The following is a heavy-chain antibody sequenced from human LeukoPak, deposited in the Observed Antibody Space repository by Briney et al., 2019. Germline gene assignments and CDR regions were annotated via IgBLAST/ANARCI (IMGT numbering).Heavy chain of an antibody. V-gene: IGHV3-7*01. J-gene: IGHJ4*02. CDR3: ARRASNWNDPLDY. CDR1: GFTFRKHW. CDR2: IKEDGSEK. Sequence: GGSLRLSCAAAGFTFRKHWMSWVRQTIGKGLECVAKIKEDGSEKHYVDSVKGRFTISRDNAKNSLYLQMNSLRAEDTAVYYCARRASNWNDPLDYWGQGTLVTVSS. D-gene: IGHD1-1*01.